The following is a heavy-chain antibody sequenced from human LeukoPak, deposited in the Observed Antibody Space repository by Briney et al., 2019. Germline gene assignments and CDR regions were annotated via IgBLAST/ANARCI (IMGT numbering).Heavy chain of an antibody. CDR2: TYFRSQWIT. CDR3: ARWIHGDAYFDS. D-gene: IGHD2-2*03. J-gene: IGHJ4*02. V-gene: IGHV6-1*01. CDR1: GDSVSSNSAA. Sequence: SQTLSLTCAISGDSVSSNSAAWSWIRQSPSRGLEWLGRTYFRSQWITDYAIFVRSRIAINPDTSKNQFSLQLNSVTPEDTAVYYCARWIHGDAYFDSWGQGTLVTVSS.